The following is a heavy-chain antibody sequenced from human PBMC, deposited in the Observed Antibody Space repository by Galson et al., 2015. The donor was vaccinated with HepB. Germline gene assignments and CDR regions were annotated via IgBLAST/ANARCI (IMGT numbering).Heavy chain of an antibody. D-gene: IGHD2/OR15-2a*01. CDR3: ARATLRWFDP. CDR1: GITFSDYY. V-gene: IGHV3-11*01. CDR2: ISSSGSTK. J-gene: IGHJ5*02. Sequence: CAASGITFSDYYMSWIRQAPGKGLEWISYISSSGSTKSYADSVKGRFTISRDNAKNSLYLQMNSLRAEDTAVYYCARATLRWFDPWGQGTLVTVSS.